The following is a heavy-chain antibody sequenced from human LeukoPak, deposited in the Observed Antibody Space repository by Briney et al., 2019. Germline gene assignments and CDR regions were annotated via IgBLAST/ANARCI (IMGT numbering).Heavy chain of an antibody. Sequence: PGGSLRLSCAASGFTFSSHSMNWVRQAPGKGLEWLSYISSSSSTIYYADSVKGRSAISRDNAKNSLYLQMNSLRTEDTAVYYCSTDPRPYYFDYWGQGTLVTVSS. CDR3: STDPRPYYFDY. J-gene: IGHJ4*02. CDR2: ISSSSSTI. V-gene: IGHV3-48*04. CDR1: GFTFSSHS.